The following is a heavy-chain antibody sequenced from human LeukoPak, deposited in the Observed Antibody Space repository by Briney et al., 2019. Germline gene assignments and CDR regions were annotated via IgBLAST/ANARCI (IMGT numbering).Heavy chain of an antibody. CDR1: GFTFSSYG. CDR3: AREFWSGPPDY. J-gene: IGHJ4*02. V-gene: IGHV3-33*01. Sequence: GGSLRLSCAASGFTFSSYGMHWVRQAPGKGLEWVAVIWYDGSNKYYADSVKGRFTISRDNSKNTLYLQMNSLRAEGTAVYYCAREFWSGPPDYWGQGTLVTVSS. CDR2: IWYDGSNK. D-gene: IGHD3-3*01.